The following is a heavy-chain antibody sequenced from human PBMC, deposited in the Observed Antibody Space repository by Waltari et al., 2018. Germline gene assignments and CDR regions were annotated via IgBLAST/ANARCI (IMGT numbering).Heavy chain of an antibody. V-gene: IGHV4-34*01. CDR3: ARSAARPGQFDY. J-gene: IGHJ4*02. CDR1: GGSFSGYY. Sequence: QVQLQQWGAGLLKPSETLSLTCAVYGGSFSGYYWSWIRQPPGKGLEWIGEINHSGSTNYNPSLKSRVTISVDTSKNQFSLKLSSVTAADTAVYYCARSAARPGQFDYWGQGTLVTVSS. D-gene: IGHD6-6*01. CDR2: INHSGST.